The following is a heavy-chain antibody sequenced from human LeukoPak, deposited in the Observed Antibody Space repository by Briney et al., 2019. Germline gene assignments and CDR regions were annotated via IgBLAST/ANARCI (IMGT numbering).Heavy chain of an antibody. V-gene: IGHV3-53*01. D-gene: IGHD3-3*01. Sequence: SXXLSXAXXGFIVXTNYMSWVRQAPGKGLEWVSVIYGGESTYYPDSVKGRFTISRDSSKNTVYLQMNTLRAEDTAVYYCAKGTDFWSGYSFDHWGQGILVTVSS. CDR2: IYGGEST. J-gene: IGHJ4*02. CDR3: AKGTDFWSGYSFDH. CDR1: GFIVXTNY.